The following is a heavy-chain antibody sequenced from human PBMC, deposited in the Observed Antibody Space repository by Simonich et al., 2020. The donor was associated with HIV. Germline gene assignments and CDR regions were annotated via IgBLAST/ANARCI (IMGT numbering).Heavy chain of an antibody. CDR2: INPNSGGT. J-gene: IGHJ4*02. CDR1: GYTFTGYY. Sequence: QVQLVQSGAEVKKPGASVKVSCKASGYTFTGYYIHGVRQDPGQVLEWMGRINPNSGGTNYAQKCQGRVTMTRDTSISTAYMELSRLRSDDTAVYYCARDRTVYYFDYWGQGTLVTVSS. D-gene: IGHD1-1*01. V-gene: IGHV1-2*06. CDR3: ARDRTVYYFDY.